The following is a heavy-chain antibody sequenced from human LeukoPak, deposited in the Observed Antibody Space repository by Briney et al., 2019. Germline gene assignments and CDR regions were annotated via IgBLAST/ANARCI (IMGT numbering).Heavy chain of an antibody. CDR2: IYYSGST. Sequence: SETLSLTCTVSGGSISRYYWSWIRQPPRKGLEWIGYIYYSGSTNYNPSLKSRVTISVDTSKNQFSLKLTSVTAADTAVYYCARPGGYYDSSGFLPYWYFDLWGRGTLVTVSS. D-gene: IGHD3-22*01. CDR3: ARPGGYYDSSGFLPYWYFDL. CDR1: GGSISRYY. V-gene: IGHV4-59*08. J-gene: IGHJ2*01.